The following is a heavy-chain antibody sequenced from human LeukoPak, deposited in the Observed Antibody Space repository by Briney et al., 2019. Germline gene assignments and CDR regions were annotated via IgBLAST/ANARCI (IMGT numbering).Heavy chain of an antibody. CDR3: AHDSSGRGRVAFDI. Sequence: TLSLTCTVSGGSISSYYWSWIRQPPGKALEWLARIDWDDDKYYSTSLKTRLTISKDTSKNQVVLTMTNMDPVDTATYYCAHDSSGRGRVAFDIWGQGTMVTVSS. J-gene: IGHJ3*02. D-gene: IGHD3-22*01. CDR2: IDWDDDK. CDR1: GGSISSYYW. V-gene: IGHV2-70*11.